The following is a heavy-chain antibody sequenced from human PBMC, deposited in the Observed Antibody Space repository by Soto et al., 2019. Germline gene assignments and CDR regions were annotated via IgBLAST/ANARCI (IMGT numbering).Heavy chain of an antibody. CDR2: IWYDGSNK. CDR3: ARDTSYGDYVLY. V-gene: IGHV3-33*01. Sequence: QVQLVESGGGVVQPGRSLRLSCAASGFTFSSYGMHWVRQAPGKGLEWVAVIWYDGSNKYYADSVKGRFTVSRDNSKNTLYLQMNSLRAEDTAVYYCARDTSYGDYVLYWGQGTLVTVSS. D-gene: IGHD4-17*01. CDR1: GFTFSSYG. J-gene: IGHJ4*02.